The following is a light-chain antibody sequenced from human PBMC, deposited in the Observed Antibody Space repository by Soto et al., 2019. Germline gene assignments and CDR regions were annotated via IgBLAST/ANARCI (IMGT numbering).Light chain of an antibody. V-gene: IGKV3-20*01. Sequence: DIVSAQTPATLSLSPGKRATLRCRASQSVRSTHLAWYQLKPGQAPRLFIYGASSRATGIPDRFSGSWSGTDCTLTISRLEPEDVAVYICQQYGTSPRTFGQGTRLEIK. CDR1: QSVRSTH. CDR3: QQYGTSPRT. CDR2: GAS. J-gene: IGKJ5*01.